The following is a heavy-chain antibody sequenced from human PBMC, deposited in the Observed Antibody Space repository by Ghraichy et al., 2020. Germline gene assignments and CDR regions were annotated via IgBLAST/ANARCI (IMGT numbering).Heavy chain of an antibody. V-gene: IGHV5-51*01. J-gene: IGHJ4*02. CDR2: IYPGDSNV. D-gene: IGHD2-15*01. CDR3: TRQYCSGGMCYSDY. CDR1: GYNFPNYW. Sequence: GESLNISCRGSGYNFPNYWIGWVRQMPGKGLEWMGIIYPGDSNVRYSPSLQGQVTMSADKSISTAYLQWRSLKASDTAMYYCTRQYCSGGMCYSDYWGQGTLVTVSS.